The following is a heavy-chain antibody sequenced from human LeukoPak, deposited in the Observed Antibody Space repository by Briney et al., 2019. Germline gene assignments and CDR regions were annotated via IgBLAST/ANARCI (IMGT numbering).Heavy chain of an antibody. CDR2: INHSGST. J-gene: IGHJ4*02. CDR1: GGSFSGYY. CDR3: ARVESSGWIDY. Sequence: SETLSLTCAVYGGSFSGYYWSWIRQPPGKGLEWIGEINHSGSTNYNPSLKSRVTISVDTSKNQFSLKLSSVTAADTAVYYCARVESSGWIDYWGQGTWSPSPQ. V-gene: IGHV4-34*01. D-gene: IGHD6-19*01.